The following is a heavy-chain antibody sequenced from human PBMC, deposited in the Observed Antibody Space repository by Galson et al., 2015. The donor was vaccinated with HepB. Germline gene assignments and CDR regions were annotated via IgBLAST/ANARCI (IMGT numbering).Heavy chain of an antibody. CDR2: MHYSGSI. J-gene: IGHJ4*02. CDR1: GGSISGHY. CDR3: AAGRMAASGTVDY. D-gene: IGHD6-13*01. V-gene: IGHV4-59*11. Sequence: ETLSLTCTASGGSISGHYWSWIRQPPGKGPECIGFMHYSGSINYSPSLKSRVTISVDTSKNQLSLKLSSVTTADTAVYYCAAGRMAASGTVDYWGQGTLVTVSS.